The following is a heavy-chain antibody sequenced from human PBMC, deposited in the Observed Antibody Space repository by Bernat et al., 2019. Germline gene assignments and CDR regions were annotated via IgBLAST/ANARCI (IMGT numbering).Heavy chain of an antibody. CDR3: ARGPRYGDYYFDY. Sequence: QVQLVESGGGVVQPGRSLRLSCAASGFTFSSYAMHWVRQAPGKGLEWVAVISYDGSNKYYADSVTGRFTISRDNSKNTLYLQMNSLRAEDTAVYYCARGPRYGDYYFDYWGQGTLVTVSS. CDR1: GFTFSSYA. D-gene: IGHD4-17*01. J-gene: IGHJ4*02. V-gene: IGHV3-30-3*01. CDR2: ISYDGSNK.